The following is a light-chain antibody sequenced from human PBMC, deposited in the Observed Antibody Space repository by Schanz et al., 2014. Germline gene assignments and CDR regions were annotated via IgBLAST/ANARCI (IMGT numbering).Light chain of an antibody. V-gene: IGLV3-21*02. CDR1: NIRNKD. CDR2: DDT. Sequence: SYVLTQPPSVSVAPGQTATITCGGDNIRNKDVNWYQQKPGQAPVLVVYDDTDRPSGIPERFSGSNSGNTATLTISRVEAGDEADYYCQVWDSNSDVLFGGGTKLTVL. J-gene: IGLJ2*01. CDR3: QVWDSNSDVL.